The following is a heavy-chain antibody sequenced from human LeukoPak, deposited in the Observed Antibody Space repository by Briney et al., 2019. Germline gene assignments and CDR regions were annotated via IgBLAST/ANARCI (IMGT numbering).Heavy chain of an antibody. CDR3: ARRADSGSDDGEDYFDF. CDR1: GDSIYSTTFS. CDR2: MYYDGST. V-gene: IGHV4-39*01. D-gene: IGHD1-26*01. J-gene: IGHJ4*02. Sequence: SETLSLACTVHGDSIYSTTFSSGWIRQPRGNGLEWLGSMYYDGSTYHNPSRRSRVTIAVDTPNNQLSLMLISVAAADAAVYFCARRADSGSDDGEDYFDFWGQGTLVTVSS.